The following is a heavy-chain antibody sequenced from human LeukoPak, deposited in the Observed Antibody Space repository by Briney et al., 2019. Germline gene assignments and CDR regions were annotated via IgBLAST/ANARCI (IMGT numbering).Heavy chain of an antibody. J-gene: IGHJ4*02. V-gene: IGHV4-39*07. Sequence: PSETLSLTCTVSGGSISSSSYYWGWIRQPPGKGLEWIGSIYYSGSTYYNPSLKSRVTISVDTSKNQFSLKLSSVTAADTAVYYCARDSRRRYGESRDYWGQGTLVTVSS. CDR2: IYYSGST. CDR1: GGSISSSSYY. CDR3: ARDSRRRYGESRDY. D-gene: IGHD5-18*01.